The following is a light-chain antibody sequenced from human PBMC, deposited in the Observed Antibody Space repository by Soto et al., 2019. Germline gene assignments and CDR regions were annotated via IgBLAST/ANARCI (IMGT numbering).Light chain of an antibody. CDR1: NSDVGGYNF. V-gene: IGLV2-14*01. J-gene: IGLJ1*01. CDR3: SSYISSSSLYV. CDR2: EVS. Sequence: QSALTQPASVSGSAGQSITISCTGTNSDVGGYNFVSWYQQHPGKAPKLMIHEVSNRPSGVSNRFSGSKSGNTASLTISGLQAEDEADYYCSSYISSSSLYVFGTGTKLTV.